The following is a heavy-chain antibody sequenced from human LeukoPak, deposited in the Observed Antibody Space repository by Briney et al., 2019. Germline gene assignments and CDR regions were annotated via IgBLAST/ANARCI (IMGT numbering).Heavy chain of an antibody. Sequence: ASVKVSFKASGETFTGSYMHSVRQAPGQGLEWMAWINPNSGGTNYAQKFQGRVTMTRDTSISTAYMNLSRLRSDDTAVYYCARAYYGDYYYYGMDVWCQGTTVTVSS. J-gene: IGHJ6*02. CDR3: ARAYYGDYYYYGMDV. CDR1: GETFTGSY. D-gene: IGHD4-17*01. V-gene: IGHV1-2*02. CDR2: INPNSGGT.